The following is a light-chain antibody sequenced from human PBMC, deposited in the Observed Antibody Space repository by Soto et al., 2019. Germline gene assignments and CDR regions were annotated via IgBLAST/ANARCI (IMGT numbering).Light chain of an antibody. J-gene: IGLJ2*01. Sequence: QSALTQPPSVSGSPGQSVTISCTGTSSDVGGYNRVSWYQQPPGAAPKLMISEVSNRPSGVPDRFSGSKSGNTASLIISGLQAEDEADYYSSSFSSSSTFIFGGGTQLTVL. V-gene: IGLV2-18*02. CDR1: SSDVGGYNR. CDR3: SSFSSSSTFI. CDR2: EVS.